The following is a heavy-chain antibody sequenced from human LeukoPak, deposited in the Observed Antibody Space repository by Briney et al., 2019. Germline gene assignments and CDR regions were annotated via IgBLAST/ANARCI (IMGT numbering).Heavy chain of an antibody. CDR3: ASPSRDSGASFDH. J-gene: IGHJ4*02. V-gene: IGHV1-8*01. CDR1: GYTFTSYD. D-gene: IGHD2-15*01. CDR2: MNPNSGNT. Sequence: ASVKVSCKASGYTFTSYDINWVRQATGQGLEWMGWMNPNSGNTGYAQKFQGRVTMTRNTSISTAYMELSSLRSEDTAVYYCASPSRDSGASFDHWGQGTLVTVSS.